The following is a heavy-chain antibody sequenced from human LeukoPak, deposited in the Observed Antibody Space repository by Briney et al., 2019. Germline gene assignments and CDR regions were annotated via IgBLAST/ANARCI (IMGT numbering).Heavy chain of an antibody. J-gene: IGHJ5*02. Sequence: SETLSLTCTVSGGSISSSSYYWGWIRQPPRKGLEWIGSIDYSGGTYFSPSLRSRVTLSVDTSKNQFSLNLISVTAADTAVYYCAKGPSITIFGVVMYTWFDPWGQGTPVSVSS. V-gene: IGHV4-39*07. D-gene: IGHD3-3*01. CDR3: AKGPSITIFGVVMYTWFDP. CDR2: IDYSGGT. CDR1: GGSISSSSYY.